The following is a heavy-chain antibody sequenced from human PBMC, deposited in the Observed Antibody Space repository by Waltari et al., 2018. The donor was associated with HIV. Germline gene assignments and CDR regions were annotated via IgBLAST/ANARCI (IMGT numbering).Heavy chain of an antibody. CDR2: VNPYNGNT. Sequence: QVQLVQSGAEAMKPRRSVKDSCTAPGYTFTAYGISRVRQAPRQGLEWMGWVNPYNGNTNFAQYLQRRVTMTTDTSTGTAYVEMRSLGSDATAVYYCAREDYGDPFRYWGQGTRVTVSS. CDR3: AREDYGDPFRY. V-gene: IGHV1-18*01. CDR1: GYTFTAYG. J-gene: IGHJ4*02. D-gene: IGHD4-17*01.